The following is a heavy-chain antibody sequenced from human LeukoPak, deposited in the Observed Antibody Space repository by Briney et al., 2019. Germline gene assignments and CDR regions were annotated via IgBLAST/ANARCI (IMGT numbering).Heavy chain of an antibody. V-gene: IGHV3-30*02. CDR2: IRYDGSNK. CDR1: GFTFSTYG. Sequence: GGSLRLSCAASGFTFSTYGMHWVRQAPGKGLEWVAFIRYDGSNKYYADSVKGRFTISRDNSKNTLSLQMNSLRAEDTAVYYCARDYSGNYYKGFDYWGQGTLVTVSS. D-gene: IGHD1-26*01. CDR3: ARDYSGNYYKGFDY. J-gene: IGHJ4*02.